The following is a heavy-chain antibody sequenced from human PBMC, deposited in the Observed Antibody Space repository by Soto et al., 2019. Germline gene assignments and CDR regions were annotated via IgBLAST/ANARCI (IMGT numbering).Heavy chain of an antibody. V-gene: IGHV4-34*01. J-gene: IGHJ4*02. CDR3: ASKRGYSYGSALPFDY. CDR2: INHSGST. Sequence: QVQLQQWGAGLLKPSETLSLTCAVYGGSFSGYYWSWIRQPPGKGLEWIGEINHSGSTNYNPSLKSRVTISVDTSKNQFSLQLSSVTAADTAVYYCASKRGYSYGSALPFDYWGQGTLVTVSS. D-gene: IGHD5-18*01. CDR1: GGSFSGYY.